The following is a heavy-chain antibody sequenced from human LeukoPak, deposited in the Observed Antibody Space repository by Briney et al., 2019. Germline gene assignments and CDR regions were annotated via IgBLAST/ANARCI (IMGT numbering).Heavy chain of an antibody. J-gene: IGHJ4*02. CDR2: ISGSGGST. CDR3: ARGNWNYPFDY. D-gene: IGHD1-7*01. Sequence: PGGSLRLSCAASGFTFSSYAMSWVRQAPGKGLEWVSAISGSGGSTYYADSVKGQFTISRDNSKNTVYLQMNSLRAEDTAVYYCARGNWNYPFDYWGQGTLVTVSS. CDR1: GFTFSSYA. V-gene: IGHV3-23*01.